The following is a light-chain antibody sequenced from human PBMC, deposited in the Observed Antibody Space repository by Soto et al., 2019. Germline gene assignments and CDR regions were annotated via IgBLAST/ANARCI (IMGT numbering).Light chain of an antibody. CDR1: SSEVGGYNF. J-gene: IGLJ2*01. V-gene: IGLV2-14*01. Sequence: QSALTQPASVSGSPGQSITISCTGTSSEVGGYNFVSWYQQHPGKAPKLMIYDVSNRPSGVSNPLSGSKSGNTASLTLSGLQAGDEADYYCSSYTSSSPRVVFGGGTKPAVL. CDR2: DVS. CDR3: SSYTSSSPRVV.